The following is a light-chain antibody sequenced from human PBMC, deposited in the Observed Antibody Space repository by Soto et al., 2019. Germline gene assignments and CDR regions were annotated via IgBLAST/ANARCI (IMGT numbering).Light chain of an antibody. J-gene: IGKJ4*01. CDR2: GTS. Sequence: EIVLTQSPGTLSLSPGETATLSCRASQTIGRNYLAWYQQKPGQAPRLLIFGTSTRATGIPGRFSGSGSGTDFTLSISRLEPEDFAVYYCQQYASSPLLTFGGGTKVDIK. V-gene: IGKV3-20*01. CDR3: QQYASSPLLT. CDR1: QTIGRNY.